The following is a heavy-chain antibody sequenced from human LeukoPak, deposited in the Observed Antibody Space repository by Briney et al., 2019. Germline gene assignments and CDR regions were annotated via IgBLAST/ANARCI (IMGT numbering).Heavy chain of an antibody. CDR1: GGTFSSYA. J-gene: IGHJ6*03. D-gene: IGHD6-19*01. CDR2: ISAYNGNT. Sequence: ASVKVSCKASGGTFSSYAISWVRQAPGQGLEWMGWISAYNGNTNYAQKLQGRVTMTTDTSTSTAYMELSRLRSDDTAVYYCARVNSGWSYYYYMDVWGKGTTVTISS. CDR3: ARVNSGWSYYYYMDV. V-gene: IGHV1-18*01.